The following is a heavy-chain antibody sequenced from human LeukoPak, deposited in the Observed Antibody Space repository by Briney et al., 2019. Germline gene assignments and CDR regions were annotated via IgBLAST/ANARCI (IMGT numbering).Heavy chain of an antibody. CDR2: IYYSGST. D-gene: IGHD6-13*01. V-gene: IGHV4-59*04. CDR1: GGSISIYY. CDR3: ARRRPLYSSSQYYFDY. Sequence: SETLSLTCTVSGGSISIYYWSWIRQPPGKGLEWIGYIYYSGSTYYNPSLKSRVTISVDTSKNQFSLKLSSVTAADTAVYYCARRRPLYSSSQYYFDYWGQGTLVTVSS. J-gene: IGHJ4*02.